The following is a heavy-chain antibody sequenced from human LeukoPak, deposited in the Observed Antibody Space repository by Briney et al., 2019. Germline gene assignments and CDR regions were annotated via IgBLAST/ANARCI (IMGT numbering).Heavy chain of an antibody. CDR3: AKGGTGYCSGTSCLYFFDY. CDR1: GFTFSSYA. D-gene: IGHD2-2*01. CDR2: VTSDTT. Sequence: GGSLRLSCVASGFTFSSYAMSWVRQAPGKGLEWVSTVTSDTTYYADSVKGRFAISRDNSKNTLYLQMKTLRAEDTAVYYCAKGGTGYCSGTSCLYFFDYWGQGTLLTVSS. V-gene: IGHV3-23*01. J-gene: IGHJ4*02.